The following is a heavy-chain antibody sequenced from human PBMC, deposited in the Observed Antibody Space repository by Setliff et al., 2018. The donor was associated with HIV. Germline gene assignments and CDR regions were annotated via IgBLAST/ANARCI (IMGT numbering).Heavy chain of an antibody. CDR3: TNWPEGAHDLFDY. CDR2: IKGDGSEK. D-gene: IGHD3-16*01. CDR1: GFTFSSYW. J-gene: IGHJ4*02. V-gene: IGHV3-7*05. Sequence: GGSLRLSCAASGFTFSSYWMYWVRQAPGKELEWVASIKGDGSEKYYLDSVKGRFTISRDNGKNSLYLQMDSLRDEDTAIYYCTNWPEGAHDLFDYWGQGTLVTVSS.